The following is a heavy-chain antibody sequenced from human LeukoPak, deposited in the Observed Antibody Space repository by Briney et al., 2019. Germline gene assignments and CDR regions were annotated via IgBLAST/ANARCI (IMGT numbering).Heavy chain of an antibody. CDR1: GFTFSSYS. Sequence: GGSLRLSCAASGFTFSSYSMNWVRQAPGKGLEWVSSISSSSSYIYYADSVKGRFTISRDNAKNSLYLQMNSLRAEDTAVYYCARDFSRGRFLTFDYWGQGSLVTVSS. J-gene: IGHJ4*02. V-gene: IGHV3-21*01. CDR2: ISSSSSYI. CDR3: ARDFSRGRFLTFDY. D-gene: IGHD3-10*01.